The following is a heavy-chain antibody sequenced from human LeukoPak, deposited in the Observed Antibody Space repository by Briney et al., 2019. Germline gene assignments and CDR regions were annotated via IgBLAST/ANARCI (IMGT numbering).Heavy chain of an antibody. Sequence: GGSLRLSCAASGFTFSRSYMIWARQAPGKGLDWVSVIYSGGTTYYADSVKGRFTIYRDNSKNTLYLQMNSLRAEDTAVYYCARGRGYSQSNWVDPWGQGTMVTVSA. CDR2: IYSGGTT. D-gene: IGHD5-18*01. V-gene: IGHV3-53*01. CDR1: GFTFSRSY. CDR3: ARGRGYSQSNWVDP. J-gene: IGHJ5*02.